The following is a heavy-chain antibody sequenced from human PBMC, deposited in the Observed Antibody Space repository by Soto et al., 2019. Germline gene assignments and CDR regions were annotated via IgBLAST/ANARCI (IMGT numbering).Heavy chain of an antibody. V-gene: IGHV3-23*01. CDR1: GLTFSGHA. D-gene: IGHD3-16*01. CDR2: ISESGDTT. J-gene: IGHJ5*02. Sequence: PGGSLRLSCAASGLTFSGHAMTWVRQSPGRGLEWVSTISESGDTTYYAGSVKGRFTISRDNSKNTLFLQMNSLRVEDTAVYYCVPGSSGAVGEDRWGQGTLVTVSS. CDR3: VPGSSGAVGEDR.